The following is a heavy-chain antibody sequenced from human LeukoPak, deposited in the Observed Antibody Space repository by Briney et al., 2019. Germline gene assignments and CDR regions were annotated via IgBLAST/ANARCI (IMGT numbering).Heavy chain of an antibody. D-gene: IGHD3-10*01. V-gene: IGHV1-69*13. CDR3: AISGFKIGGFGELSPLKY. CDR1: GGTFSSYA. J-gene: IGHJ4*02. CDR2: IIPIFGTA. Sequence: ASVKVSCKASGGTFSSYAISWVRQAPGQGLEWMGGIIPIFGTANYAQKFQGRVTITADESTSTAYMELSSLRSEDTAVYYCAISGFKIGGFGELSPLKYWGQGTLVTVSS.